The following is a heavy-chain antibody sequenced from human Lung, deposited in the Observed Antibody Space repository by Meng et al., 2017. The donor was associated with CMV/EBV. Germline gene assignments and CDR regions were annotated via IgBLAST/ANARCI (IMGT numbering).Heavy chain of an antibody. Sequence: SVKVSXKASGGTFSSYAISWVRQAPGQGLDWIGGIIPIFGTANYAQKFQGRVTITTDESTSTVYMELSSLRSEDTAVYYCARGGSSSWSRRYNWFDPWGQGTLVTVSS. CDR1: GGTFSSYA. J-gene: IGHJ5*02. V-gene: IGHV1-69*05. D-gene: IGHD6-13*01. CDR2: IIPIFGTA. CDR3: ARGGSSSWSRRYNWFDP.